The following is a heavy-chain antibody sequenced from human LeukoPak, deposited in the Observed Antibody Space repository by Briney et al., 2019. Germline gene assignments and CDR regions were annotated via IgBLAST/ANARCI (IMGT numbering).Heavy chain of an antibody. Sequence: SETLSLTCTVSGGSISSSSYYWGWIRQPPGKGLEWIGSIYYSGSSYYNPALKSRVTISVHTSKNHFSLKLSSVTAGDTAVYYCAIHVDTATDYFYYWGQGTLVTVS. CDR1: GGSISSSSYY. D-gene: IGHD5-18*01. CDR2: IYYSGSS. J-gene: IGHJ4*02. CDR3: AIHVDTATDYFYY. V-gene: IGHV4-39*01.